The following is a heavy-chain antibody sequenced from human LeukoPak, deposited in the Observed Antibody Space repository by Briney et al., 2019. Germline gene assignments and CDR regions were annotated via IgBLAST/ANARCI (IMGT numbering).Heavy chain of an antibody. Sequence: ASVKVSCKASGYTFTTYGLTWVRQAPGQGLEWMGWINPYNGNTNYAQKLQGRVTMTTDTSTSTAYMELRSLRSDDTAVYYCARDEAARPRGIDYWGQGTLVTVSS. CDR2: INPYNGNT. V-gene: IGHV1-18*01. J-gene: IGHJ4*02. CDR1: GYTFTTYG. CDR3: ARDEAARPRGIDY. D-gene: IGHD6-6*01.